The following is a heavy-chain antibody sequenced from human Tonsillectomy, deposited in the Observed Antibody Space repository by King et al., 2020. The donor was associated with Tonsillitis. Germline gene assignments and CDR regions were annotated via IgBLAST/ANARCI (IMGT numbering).Heavy chain of an antibody. J-gene: IGHJ6*02. D-gene: IGHD6-19*01. CDR3: ARDRGAGYRSGWYVGFGMDV. CDR2: ISYDGSNK. V-gene: IGHV3-30*04. CDR1: GFTFSSFA. Sequence: VQLVESGGGVVQPGRSLRLSCAASGFTFSSFAMHWVRQAPGKGLEWVAVISYDGSNKYYPDSVKGRFTISRDNSKNTLYLQMNSLRAEDTAVYYCARDRGAGYRSGWYVGFGMDVWGQGTTVTVSS.